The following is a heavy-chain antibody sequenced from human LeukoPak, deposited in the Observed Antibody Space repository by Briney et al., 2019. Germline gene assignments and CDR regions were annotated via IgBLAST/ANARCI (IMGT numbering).Heavy chain of an antibody. V-gene: IGHV1-69*04. J-gene: IGHJ5*02. Sequence: ASVKVSCKASGGTFSSYAISWVRQAPGQGLEWMGRIIPILGIANYAQKFQGRVTITADKSTSTAYMELSSLRSEDTAVYYCARGPTENWFDPWGQGTLVTVSS. CDR2: IIPILGIA. CDR1: GGTFSSYA. CDR3: ARGPTENWFDP.